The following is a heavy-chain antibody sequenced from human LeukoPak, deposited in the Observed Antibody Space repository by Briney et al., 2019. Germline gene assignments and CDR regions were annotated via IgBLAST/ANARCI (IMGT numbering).Heavy chain of an antibody. CDR1: GGSISSYY. Sequence: SETLSLTCTVSGGSISSYYWSWIRQPAGKGLEWIGRIYTSGSTNYNPSLKSRVTMSVDTSKNQFSLKLSSVTAADTAVYYCARDRIAAAGTQFDPWGQGTLVTVSS. V-gene: IGHV4-4*07. J-gene: IGHJ5*02. CDR2: IYTSGST. D-gene: IGHD6-13*01. CDR3: ARDRIAAAGTQFDP.